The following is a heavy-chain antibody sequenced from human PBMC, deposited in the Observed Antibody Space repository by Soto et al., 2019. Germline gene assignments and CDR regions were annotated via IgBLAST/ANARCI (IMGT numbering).Heavy chain of an antibody. D-gene: IGHD3-10*01. CDR1: GYTFTSFA. CDR3: AEYGSGSYSGAFDI. CDR2: VNGGNGNT. Sequence: ASVKVSCKASGYTFTSFAIHWVRQAPGQRLEWMGWVNGGNGNTKYSQKFQGRVTLTRDRSATTAYMELSSLRSEDTAVYYCAEYGSGSYSGAFDIWGQGTMVTVSS. J-gene: IGHJ3*02. V-gene: IGHV1-3*01.